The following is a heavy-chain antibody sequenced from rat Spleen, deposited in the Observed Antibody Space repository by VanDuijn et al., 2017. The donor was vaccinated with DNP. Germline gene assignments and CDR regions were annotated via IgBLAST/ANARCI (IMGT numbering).Heavy chain of an antibody. CDR3: TTSGWGFAY. CDR1: GLTFNKYW. Sequence: EVQLVESGGDLVQPGRSLKLSCVASGLTFNKYWMTWIRQVPGKGLARVAAITSSGVSTYYPEPVKGRFTISRDNAKNTLYLQMNSLRSEETATYYCTTSGWGFAYWGQGTLVTVSS. D-gene: IGHD4-3*01. CDR2: ITSSGVST. J-gene: IGHJ3*01. V-gene: IGHV5-31*01.